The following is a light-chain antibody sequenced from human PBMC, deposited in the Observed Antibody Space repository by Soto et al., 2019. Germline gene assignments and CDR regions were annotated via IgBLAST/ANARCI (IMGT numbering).Light chain of an antibody. V-gene: IGLV2-8*01. J-gene: IGLJ1*01. Sequence: QSALTQPPSASGSPGQAVTISCTGTSSDGGGYNYVSWYQQHPGKAPKVMTYEVTKRPSGVPDRFSCSKSGNTASLTVSGLQAEDEADYYCSSYAGSHTYVFGTGTKLTVL. CDR2: EVT. CDR1: SSDGGGYNY. CDR3: SSYAGSHTYV.